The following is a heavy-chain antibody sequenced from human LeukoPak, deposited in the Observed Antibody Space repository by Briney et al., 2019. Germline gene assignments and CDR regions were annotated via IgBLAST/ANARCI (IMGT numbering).Heavy chain of an antibody. CDR1: GGSISGYY. Sequence: SETLSLTCTVSGGSISGYYWSWIRQPPGKGLEWIGYIYYSGSTNYNPSLKSRVTMSVDTSKNQFSLKLSSVTAADTAVYYCARGQLELLWNYYYYMDVWGKGTTVTVSS. D-gene: IGHD1-7*01. J-gene: IGHJ6*03. V-gene: IGHV4-59*12. CDR3: ARGQLELLWNYYYYMDV. CDR2: IYYSGST.